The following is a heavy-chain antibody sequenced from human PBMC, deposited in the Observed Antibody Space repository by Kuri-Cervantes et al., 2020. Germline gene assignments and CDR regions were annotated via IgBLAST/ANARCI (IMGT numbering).Heavy chain of an antibody. CDR3: ARPRHPRGGYGSGSYPYYYYYMDV. V-gene: IGHV3-33*01. D-gene: IGHD3-10*01. CDR2: IWYDGSNK. Sequence: GGSLRLSCAASGFTFSSYGMHWVRQAPGKGLEWVAVIWYDGSNKYYADSVKGRFTISRDNSKNTLYLQMNSLRAEDTAVYYCARPRHPRGGYGSGSYPYYYYYMDVWGKGTTVTVSS. J-gene: IGHJ6*03. CDR1: GFTFSSYG.